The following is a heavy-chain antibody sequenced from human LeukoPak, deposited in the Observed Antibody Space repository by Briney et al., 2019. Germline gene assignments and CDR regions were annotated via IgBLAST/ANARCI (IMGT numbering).Heavy chain of an antibody. V-gene: IGHV4-34*01. Sequence: SETLSLTCAVYGGSFSGYCWSWIRQPPGKGLEWIGEINHSGSTNYSPSLKSRVTISVDTSKNQFSLKLSSVTAADTAVYYCARGGVGATRASHYWGQGTLVTVSS. CDR2: INHSGST. J-gene: IGHJ4*02. D-gene: IGHD1-26*01. CDR3: ARGGVGATRASHY. CDR1: GGSFSGYC.